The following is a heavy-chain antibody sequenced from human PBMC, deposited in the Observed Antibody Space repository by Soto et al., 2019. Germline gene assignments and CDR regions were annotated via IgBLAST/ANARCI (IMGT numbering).Heavy chain of an antibody. Sequence: VGSLRLSCAASGFTFSSYAMSWVRQAPGKGLEWVSAISGSGGSTYYADSVKGRFTISRDNSKNTLYLQMNSLRAEDTAVYYCAKDDGQLVSDYGMDVWGQGTTVTVSS. CDR1: GFTFSSYA. CDR2: ISGSGGST. CDR3: AKDDGQLVSDYGMDV. J-gene: IGHJ6*02. D-gene: IGHD6-6*01. V-gene: IGHV3-23*01.